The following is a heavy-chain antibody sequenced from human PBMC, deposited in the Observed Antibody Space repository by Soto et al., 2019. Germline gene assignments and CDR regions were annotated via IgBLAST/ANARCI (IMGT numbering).Heavy chain of an antibody. CDR2: ISGYDGRT. V-gene: IGHV1-18*01. CDR3: ARAGGSGSYSLTLFYYYYGMDV. Sequence: ASVKVSCKTSGYTFTRYGISWVRQAPGQGLEWMGWISGYDGRTNFAQKVQDRVTMTTDTSTSTVYMELRSLSSDDTAVYYCARAGGSGSYSLTLFYYYYGMDVWG. D-gene: IGHD3-10*01. CDR1: GYTFTRYG. J-gene: IGHJ6*02.